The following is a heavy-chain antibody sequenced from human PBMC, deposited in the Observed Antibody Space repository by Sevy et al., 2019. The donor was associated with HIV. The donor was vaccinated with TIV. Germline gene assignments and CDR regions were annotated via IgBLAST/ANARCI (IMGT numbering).Heavy chain of an antibody. CDR1: GGSFSGYY. Sequence: SETLSLTCAVYGGSFSGYYWSWFRQPPGKGLEWIGEINHSGSTNYNPSLKSRVTISVDTSKNQFSLKLSSVTAADTAVYYCARGRGAYDFWSGPNRLYYFDYWGQRTLVTVSS. CDR3: ARGRGAYDFWSGPNRLYYFDY. D-gene: IGHD3-3*01. J-gene: IGHJ4*02. V-gene: IGHV4-34*01. CDR2: INHSGST.